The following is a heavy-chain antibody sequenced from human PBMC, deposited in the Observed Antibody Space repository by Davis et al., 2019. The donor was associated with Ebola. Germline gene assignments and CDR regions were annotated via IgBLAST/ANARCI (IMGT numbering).Heavy chain of an antibody. J-gene: IGHJ4*02. CDR2: IWYDGSNK. CDR1: GFTFSSYG. CDR3: ARAPGPFDY. V-gene: IGHV3-33*01. Sequence: GESLKISCAASGFTFSSYGMHWVRQAPGKGLEWVAVIWYDGSNKYYADSVKGRFTISRDNSKNTLYLQMNSLRAEDTAVYYCARAPGPFDYWGQGTLVTVSS.